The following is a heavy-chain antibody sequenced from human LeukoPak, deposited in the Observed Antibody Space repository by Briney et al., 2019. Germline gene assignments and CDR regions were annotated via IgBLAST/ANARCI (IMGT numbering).Heavy chain of an antibody. Sequence: SETLSLTCTVSGGSISSSSYYWGWIRQPPGKGLEWIGSIYYSGSTYYNPSLKSRVTISVDTSKNQFSLKLSSVTAADTAVYYCARVTIFGVVIIPKFDAFDVWGQGAMVTVSS. J-gene: IGHJ3*01. CDR3: ARVTIFGVVIIPKFDAFDV. CDR1: GGSISSSSYY. V-gene: IGHV4-39*01. D-gene: IGHD3-3*01. CDR2: IYYSGST.